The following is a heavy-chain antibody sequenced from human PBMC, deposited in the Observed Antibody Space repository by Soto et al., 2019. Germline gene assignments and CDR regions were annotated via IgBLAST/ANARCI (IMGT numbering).Heavy chain of an antibody. CDR2: IHPSGSYP. V-gene: IGHV5-10-1*01. Sequence: PGESLKISCNASGYRFTTYWITWVRQMPGKGLEWMGKIHPSGSYPNYSPSFQGHVTISADKSISTAYLQWSSLKASDTAMYYCARLISAPAWGQGTLVTVSS. J-gene: IGHJ5*02. CDR1: GYRFTTYW. D-gene: IGHD3-16*01. CDR3: ARLISAPA.